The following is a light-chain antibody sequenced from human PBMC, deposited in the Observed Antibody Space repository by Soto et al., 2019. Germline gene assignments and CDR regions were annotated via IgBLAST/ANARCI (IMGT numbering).Light chain of an antibody. CDR3: QQYDSDSLT. CDR1: QSISSW. J-gene: IGKJ1*01. CDR2: DAS. V-gene: IGKV1-5*01. Sequence: DIQMTQSPSTLSATEGDRVTVTCRASQSISSWLAWYQQKPGKAPKLLIYDASSLESGVPSRLSGSRSGTEFTLTISSLQPDDSATYFCQQYDSDSLTFGQGNKVEIK.